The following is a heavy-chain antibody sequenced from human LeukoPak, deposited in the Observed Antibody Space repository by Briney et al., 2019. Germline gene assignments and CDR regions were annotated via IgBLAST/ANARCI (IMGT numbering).Heavy chain of an antibody. CDR3: AKARDSSGSYNSFDY. V-gene: IGHV3-23*01. CDR1: GFTFSSYA. Sequence: GGSLRLSCAASGFTFSSYAMSWVRQAPGKGLEWVSAISGSGGSTYYADSVKGRFTISRDNSKNTLYLQMNSLGAEDTAVYYCAKARDSSGSYNSFDYWGQGTLVTVSS. D-gene: IGHD3-22*01. J-gene: IGHJ4*02. CDR2: ISGSGGST.